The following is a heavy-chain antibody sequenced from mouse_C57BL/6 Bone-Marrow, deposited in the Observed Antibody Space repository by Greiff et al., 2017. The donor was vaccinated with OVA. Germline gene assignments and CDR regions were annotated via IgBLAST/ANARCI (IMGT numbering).Heavy chain of an antibody. D-gene: IGHD1-1*01. V-gene: IGHV14-4*01. CDR3: TTDYGYYFDY. CDR2: IDPENGDT. Sequence: EVKVVESGAELVRPGASVKLSCTASGFNIKDDYMHWVKQRPEQGLEWIGWIDPENGDTEYASKFQGKATITADTSSNTAYLQLSSLTSEDTAVYYCTTDYGYYFDYWGQGTTLTVSS. CDR1: GFNIKDDY. J-gene: IGHJ2*01.